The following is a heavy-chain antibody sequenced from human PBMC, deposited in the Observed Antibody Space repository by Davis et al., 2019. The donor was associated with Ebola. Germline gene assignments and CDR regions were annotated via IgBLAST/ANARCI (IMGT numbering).Heavy chain of an antibody. CDR2: MNPNSGNT. CDR1: GYTFTSYY. J-gene: IGHJ6*02. Sequence: ASVKVSCKASGYTFTSYYMHWVRQAPGQGLEWMGWMNPNSGNTGYAQKFQGRVTMTRNTSISTAYMELSSLRSEDTAVYYCARGLPFDSSGYYLYYYYYYGMDVWGQGTTVTVSS. V-gene: IGHV1-8*02. D-gene: IGHD3-22*01. CDR3: ARGLPFDSSGYYLYYYYYYGMDV.